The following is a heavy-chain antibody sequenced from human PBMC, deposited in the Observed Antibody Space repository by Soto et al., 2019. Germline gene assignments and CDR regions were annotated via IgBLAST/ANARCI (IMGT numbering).Heavy chain of an antibody. CDR1: GGSISSYY. Sequence: SETLSLTCTVSGGSISSYYWSWIRQPPGKGLEWIGYIYYSGSTNYNPSLKSRVTISVDTSKNQFSLKLSSVTAADTAVYYCARGPFRYYDFWSGYYPLKNYYYYGMDVWGQGTTVTVSS. V-gene: IGHV4-59*01. J-gene: IGHJ6*02. CDR2: IYYSGST. D-gene: IGHD3-3*01. CDR3: ARGPFRYYDFWSGYYPLKNYYYYGMDV.